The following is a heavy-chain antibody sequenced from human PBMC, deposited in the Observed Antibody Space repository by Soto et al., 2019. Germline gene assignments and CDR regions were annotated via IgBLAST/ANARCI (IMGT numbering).Heavy chain of an antibody. CDR2: ISGSGGST. CDR1: GFTFSSYA. D-gene: IGHD6-19*01. V-gene: IGHV3-23*01. J-gene: IGHJ4*02. Sequence: EVQLLDSGGGLVQPGGSLRLSCAASGFTFSSYAMSWVRQAPGKGLEWVSTISGSGGSTYYADSVKGRFTISRDNSKNTLYLQVNSLRAEDTAVYYCAKCSPRYSSGLKAYYFDYWGQGTLVTVSS. CDR3: AKCSPRYSSGLKAYYFDY.